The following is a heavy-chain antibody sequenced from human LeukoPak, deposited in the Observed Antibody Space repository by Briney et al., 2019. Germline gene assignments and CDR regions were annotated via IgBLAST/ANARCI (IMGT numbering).Heavy chain of an antibody. Sequence: SETLSLTCTVSGGSISSYYWSWIRQPAGKGLERIGRIYTSGSTNYNPSLKSRVTMSVDTSKNQFSLKLSSVTAADTAVYFCASERWSRRSYFDFWGQGILVTVSS. CDR3: ASERWSRRSYFDF. CDR1: GGSISSYY. V-gene: IGHV4-4*07. CDR2: IYTSGST. J-gene: IGHJ4*02. D-gene: IGHD5-24*01.